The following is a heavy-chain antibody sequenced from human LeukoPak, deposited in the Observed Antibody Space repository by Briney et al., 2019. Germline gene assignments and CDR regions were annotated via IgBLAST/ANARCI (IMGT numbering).Heavy chain of an antibody. D-gene: IGHD2-15*01. V-gene: IGHV3-30*02. CDR2: IRYDGRNK. CDR3: AKAPRPYCSGGSCFDAFDI. CDR1: GFTFSSYG. J-gene: IGHJ3*02. Sequence: GGSLRLSCAASGFTFSSYGMHWVRQAPGKGLEWVAFIRYDGRNKNYADSVKGRFTISRDNSKNTLYLQMNSLRADDTAVYQCAKAPRPYCSGGSCFDAFDIWGQGTMVTVSS.